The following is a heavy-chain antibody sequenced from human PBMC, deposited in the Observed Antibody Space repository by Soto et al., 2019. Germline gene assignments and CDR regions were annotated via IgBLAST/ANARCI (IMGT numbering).Heavy chain of an antibody. V-gene: IGHV1-69*13. CDR3: ASVYSGSYWYHGMDV. J-gene: IGHJ6*02. CDR1: GGTFSSYA. CDR2: IIPIFGTA. D-gene: IGHD1-26*01. Sequence: SVKVSCKASGGTFSSYAISWVRQAPGQGLEWMGGIIPIFGTANYAQKFQGRVTITADESTSTAYMELSSLRSEDTAVYYCASVYSGSYWYHGMDVWGQGTTVTVSS.